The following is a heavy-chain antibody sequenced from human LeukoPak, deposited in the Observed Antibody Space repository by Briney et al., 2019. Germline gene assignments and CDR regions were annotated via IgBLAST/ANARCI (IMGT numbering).Heavy chain of an antibody. CDR2: ISGSGGST. D-gene: IGHD3-10*01. J-gene: IGHJ4*02. V-gene: IGHV3-23*01. CDR3: ARDLGVRGVSDY. Sequence: GGSLRLSCAASGFTFSSYAMSWVRQAPGKGLEWVSAISGSGGSTYYADSVKGRFTISRDNAKNSLYLQMNSLRAEDTAVYYCARDLGVRGVSDYWGQGTLVTVSS. CDR1: GFTFSSYA.